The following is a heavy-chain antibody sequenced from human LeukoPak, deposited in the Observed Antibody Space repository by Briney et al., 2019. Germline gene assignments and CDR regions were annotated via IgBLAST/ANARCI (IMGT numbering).Heavy chain of an antibody. D-gene: IGHD6-6*01. CDR3: ARDTAARPDGYYYYGMDV. CDR2: IYYSGST. V-gene: IGHV4-59*01. CDR1: GGSISSYY. J-gene: IGHJ6*02. Sequence: PSETLSLTCTVSGGSISSYYWSWIRQPPGKGLEWIGYIYYSGSTNYNPSLKSRVTISVDTSKNQFSLKLSSVTAADTAVYYCARDTAARPDGYYYYGMDVRGQGTTVTVSS.